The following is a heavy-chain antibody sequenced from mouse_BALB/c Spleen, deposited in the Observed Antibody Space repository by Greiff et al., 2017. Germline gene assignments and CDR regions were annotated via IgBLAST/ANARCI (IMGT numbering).Heavy chain of an antibody. CDR3: AREDSYGNYEDYYAMDY. V-gene: IGHV5-6-3*01. D-gene: IGHD2-1*01. CDR2: INSNGGST. J-gene: IGHJ4*01. CDR1: GFTFSSYG. Sequence: EVKLVESGGGLVQPGGSLKLSCAASGFTFSSYGMSWVRQTPDKRLELVATINSNGGSTYYPDSVKGRFTISRDNAKNTLYLQMSSLKSEDTAMYYCAREDSYGNYEDYYAMDYWGQGTSVTVSS.